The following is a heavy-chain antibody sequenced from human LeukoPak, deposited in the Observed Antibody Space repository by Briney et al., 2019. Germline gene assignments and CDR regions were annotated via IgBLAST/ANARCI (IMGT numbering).Heavy chain of an antibody. J-gene: IGHJ5*02. Sequence: GSLRLSCAASGFSVSDYYMNWIRQSPGKGLEWVSHLTTKTAIEYADSVKGRFTISSDNANNLLFLQMDSLIPEDTADYYCARGTYYSGSGPGNWFDPWGHGTLVTVSS. CDR1: GFSVSDYY. D-gene: IGHD3-10*01. CDR3: ARGTYYSGSGPGNWFDP. CDR2: LTTKTAI. V-gene: IGHV3-69-1*01.